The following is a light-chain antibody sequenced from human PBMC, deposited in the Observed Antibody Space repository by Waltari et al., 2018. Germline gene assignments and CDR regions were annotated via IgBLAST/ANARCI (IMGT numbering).Light chain of an antibody. CDR1: QRVVFSAHNKNS. CDR2: WAP. CDR3: QQHYSTPPT. V-gene: IGKV4-1*01. J-gene: IGKJ4*01. Sequence: DIVITQSPDSLAVPLGERHTINCKSSQRVVFSAHNKNSLTTYQQKPGQPPKQPIHWAPARESGTSERFSGSESETDFTHTITSLQADDVATYYCQQHYSTPPTFGGGTKVEI.